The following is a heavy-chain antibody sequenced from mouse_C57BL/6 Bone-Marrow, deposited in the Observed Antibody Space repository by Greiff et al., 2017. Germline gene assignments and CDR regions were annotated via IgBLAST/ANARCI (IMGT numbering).Heavy chain of an antibody. CDR1: GYTFTSYW. CDR2: IYPGSGST. D-gene: IGHD2-4*01. V-gene: IGHV1-55*01. CDR3: ARSGGLREGGYFDY. Sequence: QVQLQQPGAELVKPGASVKMSCKASGYTFTSYWITWVKQRPGQGLEWIGDIYPGSGSTNYNEKFKSKATLTVDTSSSTAYMQLSSLTSEDSAVYYCARSGGLREGGYFDYWGQGTTLTVSS. J-gene: IGHJ2*01.